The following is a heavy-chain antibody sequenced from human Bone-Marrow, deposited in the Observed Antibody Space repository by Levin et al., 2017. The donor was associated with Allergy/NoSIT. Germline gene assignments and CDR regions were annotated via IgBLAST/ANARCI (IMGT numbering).Heavy chain of an antibody. V-gene: IGHV3-23*01. D-gene: IGHD5-18*01. CDR2: IRGGGAAP. CDR3: AKHQYSYGSDAFDI. Sequence: GESLKISCAASGFTFSSFAMSWVRQAPGKGLEWVSSIRGGGAAPAYADSVMGRFTISRDNSKNTLYVQLNSLRAGDTAVYYCAKHQYSYGSDAFDIWGRGTMVTVSS. CDR1: GFTFSSFA. J-gene: IGHJ3*02.